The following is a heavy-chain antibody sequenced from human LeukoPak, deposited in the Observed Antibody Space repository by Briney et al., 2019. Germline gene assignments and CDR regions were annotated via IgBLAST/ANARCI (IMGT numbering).Heavy chain of an antibody. J-gene: IGHJ6*03. D-gene: IGHD2-2*01. Sequence: TSETLSLTCTVSGGSISSYYWSWIRQPAGKGLEWIGRIYTSGSTNCNPSLKSRVTMSVDTSKNQFSLKLSSVTAADTAVYYCARVHGVRYCSSTSCYGGYMDVWGKGTTVTVSS. V-gene: IGHV4-4*07. CDR1: GGSISSYY. CDR2: IYTSGST. CDR3: ARVHGVRYCSSTSCYGGYMDV.